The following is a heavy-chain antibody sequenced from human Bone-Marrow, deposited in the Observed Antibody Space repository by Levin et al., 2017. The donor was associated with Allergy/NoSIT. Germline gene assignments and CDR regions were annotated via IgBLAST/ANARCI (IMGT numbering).Heavy chain of an antibody. CDR2: INHSGST. Sequence: SQTLSLTCAVYGGSFSGYYWSWIRQPPGKGLEWIGEINHSGSTNYNPSLKSRVTISVDTSKNQFSLKLSSVTAADTAVYYCARVLGRQGLYYYGSGSYYPFPLYYFDYWGQGTLVTVSS. J-gene: IGHJ4*02. D-gene: IGHD3-10*01. V-gene: IGHV4-34*01. CDR1: GGSFSGYY. CDR3: ARVLGRQGLYYYGSGSYYPFPLYYFDY.